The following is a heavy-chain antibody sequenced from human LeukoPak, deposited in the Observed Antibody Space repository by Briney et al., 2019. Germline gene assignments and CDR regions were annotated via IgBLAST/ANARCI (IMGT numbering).Heavy chain of an antibody. CDR3: ARADYGDPLDY. J-gene: IGHJ4*02. Sequence: PSETLSLICTVSGYSISRGYYWGWIRQPPGKGLEWIGSIYHSGGTYYNPSLKSRVTISVDPPKNQFSLKLSSVTAADTAVYYCARADYGDPLDYWGQGTLVTVSS. CDR2: IYHSGGT. CDR1: GYSISRGYY. V-gene: IGHV4-38-2*02. D-gene: IGHD4-17*01.